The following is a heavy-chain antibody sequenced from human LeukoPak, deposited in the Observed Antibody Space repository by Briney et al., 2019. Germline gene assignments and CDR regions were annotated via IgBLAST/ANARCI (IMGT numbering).Heavy chain of an antibody. J-gene: IGHJ4*02. CDR2: INPNSGGT. CDR1: GYTFTGYY. D-gene: IGHD2-15*01. Sequence: ASVKVSCKASGYTFTGYYMHWVRQAPGQGLEWMGRINPNSGGTNYAQKFQGRVSMTRDTSISTAYMELSRLRSDDTDVCYCSCRGPLCPGRSWWADYWGQGTLVTVSS. V-gene: IGHV1-2*05. CDR3: SCRGPLCPGRSWWADY.